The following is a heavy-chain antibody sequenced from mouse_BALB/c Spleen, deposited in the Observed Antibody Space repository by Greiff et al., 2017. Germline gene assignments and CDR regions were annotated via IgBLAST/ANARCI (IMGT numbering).Heavy chain of an antibody. CDR2: INPSNGRT. CDR1: GYTFTSYW. D-gene: IGHD2-1*01. CDR3: AREGNYRAMDY. Sequence: QVQLQQPGAELVKPGASVKLSCKASGYTFTSYWMHWVKQRPGQGLEWIGEINPSNGRTNYNEKFKSKATLTVDKSSSTAYMQLSSLTSEDSAVYYCAREGNYRAMDYWGQGTSVTVSS. V-gene: IGHV1S81*02. J-gene: IGHJ4*01.